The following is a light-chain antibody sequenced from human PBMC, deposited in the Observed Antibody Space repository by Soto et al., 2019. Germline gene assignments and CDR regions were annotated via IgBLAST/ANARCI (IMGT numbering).Light chain of an antibody. CDR3: CSYAGSSFVV. CDR2: EGS. Sequence: QSALTQPASVSGSPGQSITISCTGTSSDVGSYNLVSWYQQHPGKAPKLMIYEGSKRPSGVSNRFSGSKSGNTASLTISGLRAEDEADYYCCSYAGSSFVVFGGGTKLTVL. V-gene: IGLV2-23*01. CDR1: SSDVGSYNL. J-gene: IGLJ2*01.